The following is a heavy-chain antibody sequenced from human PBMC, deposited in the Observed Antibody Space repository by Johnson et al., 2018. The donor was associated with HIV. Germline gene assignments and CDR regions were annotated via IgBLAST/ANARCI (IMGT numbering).Heavy chain of an antibody. CDR2: INWNGGST. Sequence: VQLVESGGVVVHPGGSLRLSCETSRFTFDDYAMHWVRQAPGKGLEWVSLINWNGGSTGYADSVTGRFTISRDNAKNSLYLQMNSLRTEDTALYYCAKVLSLEMAHNSGGAFDIWGQGTMVTVSS. D-gene: IGHD5-24*01. CDR1: RFTFDDYA. V-gene: IGHV3-43*01. J-gene: IGHJ3*02. CDR3: AKVLSLEMAHNSGGAFDI.